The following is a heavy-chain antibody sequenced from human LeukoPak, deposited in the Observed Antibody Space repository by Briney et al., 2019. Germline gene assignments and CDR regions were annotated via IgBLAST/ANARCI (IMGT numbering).Heavy chain of an antibody. CDR1: GFTVSSNY. CDR2: IYSCGST. D-gene: IGHD4-23*01. V-gene: IGHV3-66*03. J-gene: IGHJ4*02. CDR3: ARGRPHGNDY. Sequence: GSLRLSCAASGFTVSSNYMSWVRQAPGKGLEWVSVIYSCGSTYYADSVKGRFSISRDNAKNTLYLQMNSLRVEDTAVYYCARGRPHGNDYWGQGTLVTVSS.